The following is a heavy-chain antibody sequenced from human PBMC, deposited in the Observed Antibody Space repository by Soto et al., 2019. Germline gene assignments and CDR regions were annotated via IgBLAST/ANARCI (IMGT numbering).Heavy chain of an antibody. J-gene: IGHJ4*02. D-gene: IGHD3-3*01. Sequence: EVQLVESGGGLVKPGGSLRLSCAASGFTFSNAWMSWVRQAPGKGLEWVGRIKSKTDGGTTDYAAPVKGRFTISRDDSKNTLYLQMHSLKTEDTAVYYCTTPVWGEWLLGIDYWGQGTLVTVSS. CDR2: IKSKTDGGTT. CDR3: TTPVWGEWLLGIDY. V-gene: IGHV3-15*01. CDR1: GFTFSNAW.